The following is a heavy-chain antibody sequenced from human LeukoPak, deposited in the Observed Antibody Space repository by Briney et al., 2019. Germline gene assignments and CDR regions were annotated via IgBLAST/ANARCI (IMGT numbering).Heavy chain of an antibody. CDR2: IIPILGIA. CDR1: GGTFRSYV. CDR3: ARGGIASSSATIFDY. V-gene: IGHV1-69*04. D-gene: IGHD6-6*01. Sequence: SVKVSCKASGGTFRSYVISWVRQAPGQGLEWMGRIIPILGIANYAQKFQGRVTITADKSTSTAYMELSSLRSEDTAVYYCARGGIASSSATIFDYWGQGTLVTVSS. J-gene: IGHJ4*02.